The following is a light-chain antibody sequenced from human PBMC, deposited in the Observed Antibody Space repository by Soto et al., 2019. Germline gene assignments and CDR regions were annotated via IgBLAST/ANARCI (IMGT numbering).Light chain of an antibody. V-gene: IGKV3-11*01. CDR2: AAS. J-gene: IGKJ1*01. CDR3: QPRRNWPIGK. CDR1: QSVSSY. Sequence: EIVLTQSPASLSLSPGERATLSCRASQSVSSYLAWYQQKPGQAPRLLIYAASSRATGIPARFSGSGSGTDFTLPISSLEPEDFAVYYCQPRRNWPIGKFGHGTKVEIK.